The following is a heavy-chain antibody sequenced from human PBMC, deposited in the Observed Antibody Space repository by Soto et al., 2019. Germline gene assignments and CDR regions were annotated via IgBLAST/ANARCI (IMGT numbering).Heavy chain of an antibody. J-gene: IGHJ4*02. CDR3: ARDQISSSPVFDL. Sequence: QVQLVESGGGVVQPGTSLRLSCAASGFTFSNYGMHWVRQAPGKGLEWVALIWYDGTKKYYLDSVKGRFTISRDNSRDTLTLQMNSLRAEDTAVYYCARDQISSSPVFDLWGLGTLVIVSS. V-gene: IGHV3-33*01. CDR1: GFTFSNYG. D-gene: IGHD6-6*01. CDR2: IWYDGTKK.